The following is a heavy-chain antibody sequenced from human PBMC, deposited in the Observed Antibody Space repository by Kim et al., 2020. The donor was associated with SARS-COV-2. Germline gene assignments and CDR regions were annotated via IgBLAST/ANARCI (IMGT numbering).Heavy chain of an antibody. CDR2: IGGLDGGI. CDR1: GFSFGIYA. J-gene: IGHJ5*02. Sequence: GGSLRLSCAASGFSFGIYAMSWVRQAPGKGLEWVSTIGGLDGGIFHADSVKGRFTISRDNSKNTLYLQMTNLKTEDTATYYCARRPGTAAAGTAHFDPWGKGTQVTVSS. CDR3: ARRPGTAAAGTAHFDP. D-gene: IGHD6-13*01. V-gene: IGHV3-23*01.